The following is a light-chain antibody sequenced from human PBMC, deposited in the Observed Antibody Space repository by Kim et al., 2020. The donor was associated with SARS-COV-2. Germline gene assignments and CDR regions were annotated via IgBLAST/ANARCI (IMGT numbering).Light chain of an antibody. CDR3: NSRDSSGDHVI. CDR1: SLRNYY. CDR2: GKY. Sequence: LGQTVRLTCQGDSLRNYYATWYQQRPGQAPILVLFGKYNRPSGIPDRFSGSGSGNTASLTIPGAQAEDEADYYCNSRDSSGDHVIFGGGTKLTVL. V-gene: IGLV3-19*01. J-gene: IGLJ2*01.